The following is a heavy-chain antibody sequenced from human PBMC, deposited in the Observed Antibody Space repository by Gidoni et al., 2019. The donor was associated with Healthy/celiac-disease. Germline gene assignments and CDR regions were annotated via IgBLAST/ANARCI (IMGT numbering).Heavy chain of an antibody. CDR2: IKKDGSEK. D-gene: IGHD2-2*01. CDR1: GLTFSSYW. CDR3: AREMSGIVVVPAAMWSGDY. V-gene: IGHV3-7*01. J-gene: IGHJ4*02. Sequence: EVQLVEAGGGLVQPGGSLRLSCAASGLTFSSYWMSWVRQAPGKGLAWVAKIKKDGSEKYYVDSGKGRFTISRDNAKNSLYLQMNSLRAEDTAVYYCAREMSGIVVVPAAMWSGDYWGQGTLVTVSS.